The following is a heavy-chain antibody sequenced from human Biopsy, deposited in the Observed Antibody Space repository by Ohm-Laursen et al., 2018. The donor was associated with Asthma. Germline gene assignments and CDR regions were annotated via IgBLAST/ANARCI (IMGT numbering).Heavy chain of an antibody. CDR3: ASDFPKDYVRYNFQF. Sequence: ASVKVSCKISGYSLTDLSMHWVRQAPGQGLAWMGGRDHEEGGTVNARRFQGRVTMTEDTSTDTAYMELSSLSSDDTAVYYCASDFPKDYVRYNFQFWGQGTLVTVSS. V-gene: IGHV1-24*01. D-gene: IGHD4-17*01. J-gene: IGHJ4*02. CDR2: RDHEEGGT. CDR1: GYSLTDLS.